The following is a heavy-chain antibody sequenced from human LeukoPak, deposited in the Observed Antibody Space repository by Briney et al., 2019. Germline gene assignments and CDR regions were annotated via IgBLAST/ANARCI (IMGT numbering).Heavy chain of an antibody. D-gene: IGHD6-19*01. CDR3: AKGLVAVAGEFDY. V-gene: IGHV3-23*01. J-gene: IGHJ4*02. CDR1: GFTFSSYS. Sequence: PGGSLRLSCAASGFTFSSYSMNWVRQAPGKGLEWVSAISGSGGSTYYADSVRGRFTISRDNSKNTLYLQMNSLRAEDTAVYYCAKGLVAVAGEFDYWGQGTLVTVSS. CDR2: ISGSGGST.